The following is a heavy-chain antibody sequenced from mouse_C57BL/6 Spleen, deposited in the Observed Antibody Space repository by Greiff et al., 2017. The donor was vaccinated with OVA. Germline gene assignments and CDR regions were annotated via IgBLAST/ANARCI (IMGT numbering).Heavy chain of an antibody. V-gene: IGHV2-5*01. CDR2: IWRGGST. D-gene: IGHD1-1*01. Sequence: VKLVESGPGLVQPSQSLSITCTVSGFSLTSYGVHWVRQSPGKGLEWLGVIWRGGSTDYNAAFMSRLSITKDNSKSQVFFKMNSLQADDTAIYYCAKMHYGSSFFDYWGQGTTLTVSS. J-gene: IGHJ2*01. CDR3: AKMHYGSSFFDY. CDR1: GFSLTSYG.